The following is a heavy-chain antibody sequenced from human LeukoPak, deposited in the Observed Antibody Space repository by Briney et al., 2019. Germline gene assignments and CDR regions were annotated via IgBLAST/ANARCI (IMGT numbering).Heavy chain of an antibody. CDR2: IYHSGST. V-gene: IGHV4-38-2*01. J-gene: IGHJ4*02. D-gene: IGHD6-19*01. CDR3: ARQRVGIAVGGTWDY. Sequence: SETLSLTCAVSGYSISSGYYWGWIRQPPGKGLEWIGSIYHSGSTYYNPSLKSRVTISVDTSKNQFSLKLSSVTAADTAVYYCARQRVGIAVGGTWDYWGQGTLVTVSS. CDR1: GYSISSGYY.